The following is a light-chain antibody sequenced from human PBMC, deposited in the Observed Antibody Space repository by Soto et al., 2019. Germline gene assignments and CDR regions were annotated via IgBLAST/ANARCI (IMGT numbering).Light chain of an antibody. CDR3: QTWGTGIHV. J-gene: IGLJ1*01. CDR2: INSDGSH. CDR1: SGRSTNA. V-gene: IGLV4-69*01. Sequence: QLVLAQSPSASASLGASVKLTCTLSSGRSTNAIAWHQQQPEKGPRYLMKINSDGSHTKGDGIPDRFSGSSAGAERYLTISSLQSEDEADYYCQTWGTGIHVFGTGTKVT.